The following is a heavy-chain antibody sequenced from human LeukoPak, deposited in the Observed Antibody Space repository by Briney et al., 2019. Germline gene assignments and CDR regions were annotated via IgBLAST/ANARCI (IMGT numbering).Heavy chain of an antibody. V-gene: IGHV4-31*03. D-gene: IGHD4-17*01. J-gene: IGHJ6*02. CDR3: ARGEPHDYGDYFYGMDV. CDR1: GGSISSGGYY. CDR2: IYCSGST. Sequence: PSQTLSLTCTVSGGSISSGGYYWSWIRQHPGKGLEWIGYIYCSGSTYYNPSPKSRVTISVDTSKNQFSLKLSSVTAADTAVYYCARGEPHDYGDYFYGMDVWGQGTTVTVSS.